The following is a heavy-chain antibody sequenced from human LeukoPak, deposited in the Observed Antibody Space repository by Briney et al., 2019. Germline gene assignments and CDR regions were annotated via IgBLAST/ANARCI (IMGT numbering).Heavy chain of an antibody. CDR3: ARGTRRRYYYGSGSYSDAFDI. CDR2: INHSGST. CDR1: GGSFSGYY. V-gene: IGHV4-34*01. D-gene: IGHD3-10*01. J-gene: IGHJ3*02. Sequence: PSETLSLTCAVYGGSFSGYYWSWIRQPPGKGLEWTGEINHSGSTNYNPSLKSRVTISVDTSKNQFSLKLSSVTAADTAVYYCARGTRRRYYYGSGSYSDAFDIWGQGTMVTVSP.